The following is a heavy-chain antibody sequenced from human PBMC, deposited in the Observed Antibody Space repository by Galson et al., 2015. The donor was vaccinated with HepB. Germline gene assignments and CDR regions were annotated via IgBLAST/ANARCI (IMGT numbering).Heavy chain of an antibody. J-gene: IGHJ3*02. D-gene: IGHD4-17*01. Sequence: TLSLTCTVSGGSISSGGYYWTWIRQHPGKGLEWIGYIYYSGSTYYNPSLKSRVTISVDTSKNQFSLKLNSVTAADTAVYYCARENGDYGDSYAFDIWGQGTMVTVSS. CDR2: IYYSGST. V-gene: IGHV4-31*03. CDR3: ARENGDYGDSYAFDI. CDR1: GGSISSGGYY.